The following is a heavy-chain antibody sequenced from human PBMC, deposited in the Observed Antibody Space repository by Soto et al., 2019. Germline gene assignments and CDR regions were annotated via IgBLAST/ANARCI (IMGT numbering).Heavy chain of an antibody. CDR2: ISYDGSNK. CDR3: AKGRHIVVVTATPY. D-gene: IGHD2-21*02. V-gene: IGHV3-30-3*01. J-gene: IGHJ4*02. CDR1: GFTFSSYA. Sequence: QVQLVESGGGVVQPGRSLRLSYAASGFTFSSYAMHWVRQAPGKGLEWVAVISYDGSNKYYADSVKGRFTISRDNSKNTLYLQMNSLRAEDTAVYYCAKGRHIVVVTATPYWGQGTLVTVSS.